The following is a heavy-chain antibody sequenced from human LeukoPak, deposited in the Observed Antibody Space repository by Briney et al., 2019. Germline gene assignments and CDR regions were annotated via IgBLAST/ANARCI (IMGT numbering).Heavy chain of an antibody. D-gene: IGHD3-16*01. J-gene: IGHJ4*02. Sequence: GGSLRLSCEASEFILSSYAMSWVRQAPGKGLEWVSSISGNGAHPYYADSVKGRFTISRDNSKNTLYLQMNSLRAEDTAVYYWGKGRGGGGGYYFDYWGQGTLVTVSS. CDR1: EFILSSYA. CDR3: GKGRGGGGGYYFDY. CDR2: ISGNGAHP. V-gene: IGHV3-23*01.